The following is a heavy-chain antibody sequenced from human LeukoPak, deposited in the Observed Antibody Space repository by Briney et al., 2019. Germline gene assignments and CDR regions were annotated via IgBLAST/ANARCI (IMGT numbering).Heavy chain of an antibody. CDR2: IWYDGSNK. D-gene: IGHD6-13*01. V-gene: IGHV3-33*06. Sequence: GRSLRLSCAASGFTFSSYGMHWVRQAPGKGLEWVAVIWYDGSNKYYAVSVKGRFTISRDNSKNTLYLQMNSLRAEDTAVYYCAKDRAQQLVRYYFDYWGQGTLVTVSS. J-gene: IGHJ4*02. CDR3: AKDRAQQLVRYYFDY. CDR1: GFTFSSYG.